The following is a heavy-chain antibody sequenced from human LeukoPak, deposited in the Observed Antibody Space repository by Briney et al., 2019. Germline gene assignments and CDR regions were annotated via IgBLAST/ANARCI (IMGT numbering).Heavy chain of an antibody. Sequence: PRGSLRLSCAHPRFTFSISGMRTGRQTPGERLEWVAVIWYVGNIKYYTESVKGRFTLSRENSTNTLYLQMSSLRAEDTAVYYCARDAIAAAGRLEYWGQGTLVTVSS. CDR2: IWYVGNIK. V-gene: IGHV3-33*08. CDR1: RFTFSISG. J-gene: IGHJ4*02. CDR3: ARDAIAAAGRLEY. D-gene: IGHD6-13*01.